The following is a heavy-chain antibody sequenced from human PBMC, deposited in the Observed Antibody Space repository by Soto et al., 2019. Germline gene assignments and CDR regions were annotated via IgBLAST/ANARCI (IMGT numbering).Heavy chain of an antibody. V-gene: IGHV2-70*01. CDR3: ARIRKSLRVGATPYYFDY. CDR2: IDWDDDK. CDR1: GFSLSTSGMC. Sequence: PTLVNPTQTLTLTCTFSGFSLSTSGMCVSWIRQPPGKALERLALIDWDDDKYYSTSLKTRLTISKDTSKNQVVLTMTNMDPVDTATYYCARIRKSLRVGATPYYFDYWGQGTLVTVSS. D-gene: IGHD1-26*01. J-gene: IGHJ4*02.